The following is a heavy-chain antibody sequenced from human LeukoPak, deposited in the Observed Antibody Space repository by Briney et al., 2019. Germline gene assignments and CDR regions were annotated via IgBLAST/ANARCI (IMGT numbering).Heavy chain of an antibody. Sequence: GGSLRLSCAASGFTFSTYEMNWVRQAPGKGLEWISYITSSGSTKYYADSVKGRFTISRDNAKNSLYLQMNSLRAEDTAVYYCATRLRDYWGQGTLVTVSS. CDR2: ITSSGSTK. J-gene: IGHJ4*02. D-gene: IGHD4-17*01. CDR1: GFTFSTYE. CDR3: ATRLRDY. V-gene: IGHV3-48*03.